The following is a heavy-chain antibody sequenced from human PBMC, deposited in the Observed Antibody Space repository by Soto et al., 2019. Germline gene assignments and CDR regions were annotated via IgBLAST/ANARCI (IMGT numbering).Heavy chain of an antibody. V-gene: IGHV5-51*01. CDR3: ARTSMQSRGYSYGHGGMDV. CDR2: IYPGDSGT. D-gene: IGHD5-18*01. CDR1: GYSFTTYW. Sequence: GESLKISCEGSGYSFTTYWIAWVRQMPGKGLEWMGIIYPGDSGTRYSPSFQGQVTISADKSISTAYLQWSSLKASDTAMYYCARTSMQSRGYSYGHGGMDVWGQGTTVTVSS. J-gene: IGHJ6*02.